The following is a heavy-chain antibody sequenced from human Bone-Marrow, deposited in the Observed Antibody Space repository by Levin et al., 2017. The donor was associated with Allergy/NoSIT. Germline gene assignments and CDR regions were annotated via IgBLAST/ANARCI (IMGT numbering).Heavy chain of an antibody. CDR2: INAGNGNT. Sequence: ASVKVSCKASGYTFTSYAMHWVRQAPGQRLEWMGWINAGNGNTKYSQKFQGRVTITRDTSASTAYMELSSLRSEDTAVYYCARGVRIPLGYCISTSCPIQGGAFDIWGQGTMVTVSS. CDR1: GYTFTSYA. CDR3: ARGVRIPLGYCISTSCPIQGGAFDI. J-gene: IGHJ3*02. V-gene: IGHV1-3*01. D-gene: IGHD2-2*01.